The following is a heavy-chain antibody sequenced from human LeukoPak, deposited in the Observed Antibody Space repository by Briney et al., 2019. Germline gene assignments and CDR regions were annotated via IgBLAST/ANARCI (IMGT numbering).Heavy chain of an antibody. J-gene: IGHJ4*02. V-gene: IGHV4-34*01. Sequence: NSSETLSLTCAVYGGSFSGYYWSWIRQPPGKGLGWIGEINHSGSTNYNPSLKSRVTISVDTSKNQFSLKLSSVTAADTAVYYCAIRDKYYDFWSGYSDYWGQGTLVTVSS. CDR1: GGSFSGYY. CDR2: INHSGST. D-gene: IGHD3-3*01. CDR3: AIRDKYYDFWSGYSDY.